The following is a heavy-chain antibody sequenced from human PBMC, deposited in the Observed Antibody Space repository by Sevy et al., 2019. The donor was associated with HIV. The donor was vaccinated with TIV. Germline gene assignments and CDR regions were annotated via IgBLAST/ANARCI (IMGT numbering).Heavy chain of an antibody. V-gene: IGHV3-33*01. D-gene: IGHD3-16*02. CDR1: GFTFSSYG. CDR2: IWYDGNNP. CDR3: AGYQDHVGWPLDY. Sequence: GGSLRLSCAASGFTFSSYGMHWVRQAPGKGLEWVAVIWYDGNNPYYADSVKGRFTISRDNSKNTLYLQMNSLRAEDTAVYYCAGYQDHVGWPLDYWGQGTLVTVSS. J-gene: IGHJ4*02.